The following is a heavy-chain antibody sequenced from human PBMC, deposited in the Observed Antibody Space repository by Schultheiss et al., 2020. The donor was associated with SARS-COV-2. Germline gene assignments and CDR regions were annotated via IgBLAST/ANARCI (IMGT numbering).Heavy chain of an antibody. CDR3: ARDLEQLDPAKFYYGLDV. D-gene: IGHD6-6*01. V-gene: IGHV3-23*01. CDR1: GFTFSSYA. CDR2: ISGSGGST. J-gene: IGHJ6*02. Sequence: GGSLRLSCAASGFTFSSYAMSWVRQAPGKGLEWVSAISGSGGSTYYADSVKGRFTISRDNSKNTLYLQMNSLRAEDTAVYYCARDLEQLDPAKFYYGLDVWGQGTTVTVSS.